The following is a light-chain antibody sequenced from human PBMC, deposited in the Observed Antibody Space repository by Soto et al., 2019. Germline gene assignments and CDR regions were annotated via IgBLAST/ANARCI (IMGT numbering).Light chain of an antibody. Sequence: QTVVTQEPSLSVSPGGTVTLTCALTSGSVSTNYYPSWYQQTPGQPPRTLMYSSNKRFCGVPDRFSGSILGNKAALTITGAQGDDEADYYGVLYMGRGLWLFGGGTKVTVL. CDR2: SSN. V-gene: IGLV8-61*01. CDR1: SGSVSTNYY. J-gene: IGLJ3*02. CDR3: VLYMGRGLWL.